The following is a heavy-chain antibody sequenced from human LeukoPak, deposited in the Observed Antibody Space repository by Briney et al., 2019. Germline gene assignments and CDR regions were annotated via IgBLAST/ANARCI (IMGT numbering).Heavy chain of an antibody. CDR3: ARDGVSSGWSPGGRFDY. V-gene: IGHV3-21*01. D-gene: IGHD6-19*01. CDR1: GFTFSSYS. Sequence: GGSLRLSCAASGFTFSSYSMNWVRQAPGKGLEWVSSISSSSSYIYYADSVKGRFTISRDNAKNSLYLQMNSLRAEDTAVYYCARDGVSSGWSPGGRFDYWGQGTLVTVSS. CDR2: ISSSSSYI. J-gene: IGHJ4*02.